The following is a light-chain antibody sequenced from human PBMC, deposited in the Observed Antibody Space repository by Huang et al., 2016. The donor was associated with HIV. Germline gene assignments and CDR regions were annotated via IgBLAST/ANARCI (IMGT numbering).Light chain of an antibody. CDR1: RPISSY. CDR2: DAS. J-gene: IGKJ5*01. Sequence: EIVLTQSPATLSLSPGERASLSCRASRPISSYLAWYQQKPGQTPRLLIYDASNRAPGIPARFSGSGSGTDFTLTISSLEPEDFAVYYCQQRSNWPPITFGQGTRLEIK. V-gene: IGKV3-11*01. CDR3: QQRSNWPPIT.